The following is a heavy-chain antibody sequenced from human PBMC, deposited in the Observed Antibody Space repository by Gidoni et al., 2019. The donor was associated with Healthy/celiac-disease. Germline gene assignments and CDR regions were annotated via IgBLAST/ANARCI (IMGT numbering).Heavy chain of an antibody. CDR2: INHSGST. V-gene: IGHV4-34*01. D-gene: IGHD7-27*01. CDR3: ARAPAGAL. Sequence: QVQLQQWGAGLLKPSETLSLPRPVYGGSFSGYYWSWIRQPPGKGLEWSGEINHSGSTNYNPSLKSRVTISVDTSKNQFSLKLSSVTAADTAVYYCARAPAGALWGQGTLVTVSS. CDR1: GGSFSGYY. J-gene: IGHJ4*02.